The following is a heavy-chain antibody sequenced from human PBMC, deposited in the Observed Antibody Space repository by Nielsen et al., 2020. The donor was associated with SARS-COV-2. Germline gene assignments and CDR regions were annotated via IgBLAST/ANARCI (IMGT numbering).Heavy chain of an antibody. J-gene: IGHJ4*02. Sequence: VRQMPGKGLEWMGRIDPRDSYTNYSPSFQGHVTISADKSISTAYLQWSSLKASDTAMYYCARGVIEYYFDYWGQGTLVTVSS. CDR3: ARGVIEYYFDY. V-gene: IGHV5-10-1*01. CDR2: IDPRDSYT. D-gene: IGHD2/OR15-2a*01.